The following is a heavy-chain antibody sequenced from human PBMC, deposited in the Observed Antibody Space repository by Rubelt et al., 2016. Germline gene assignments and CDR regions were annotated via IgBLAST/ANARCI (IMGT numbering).Heavy chain of an antibody. Sequence: RGYNMNWVRQAPGKGLEWVSYISGSSGTIYYADSVEGRFTISRDNSKNTLYLQMNSLRAEDTAIYYCAKFRRSPPTDFDYWGQGTLVTVSS. J-gene: IGHJ4*02. CDR1: RGYN. D-gene: IGHD1-14*01. CDR3: AKFRRSPPTDFDY. CDR2: ISGSSGTI. V-gene: IGHV3-48*01.